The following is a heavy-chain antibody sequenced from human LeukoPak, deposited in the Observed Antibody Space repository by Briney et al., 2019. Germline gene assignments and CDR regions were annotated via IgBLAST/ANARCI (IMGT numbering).Heavy chain of an antibody. CDR2: IYYSGST. D-gene: IGHD6-19*01. CDR3: ARRPSGWYYFDY. Sequence: SETLSLTCAVYGGSFSGYYWSWIRQPPGKGLEWIGSIYYSGSTYYNPSLKSRVTISVDSSKNQFSLKLSSVTAADTAVYYCARRPSGWYYFDYWGQGTLVTVSS. V-gene: IGHV4-34*01. J-gene: IGHJ4*02. CDR1: GGSFSGYY.